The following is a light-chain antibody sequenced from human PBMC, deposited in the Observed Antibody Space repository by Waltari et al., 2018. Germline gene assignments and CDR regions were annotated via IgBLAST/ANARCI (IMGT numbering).Light chain of an antibody. V-gene: IGLV2-11*01. Sequence: QAALTQPPSVSGSPGQSVTIPCTGTSSHIGGYNYVSWYQQHPGKAPKLMIYDVSKRPSGVSDRFSGSKSGNTASLTISGLQAEDEADYYCSSYAGSNTFGLFGGGTRLTVL. CDR3: SSYAGSNTFGL. CDR2: DVS. CDR1: SSHIGGYNY. J-gene: IGLJ2*01.